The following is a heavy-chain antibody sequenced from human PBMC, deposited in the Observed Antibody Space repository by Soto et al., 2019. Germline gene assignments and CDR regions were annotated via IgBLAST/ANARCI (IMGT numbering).Heavy chain of an antibody. Sequence: LRLSCAASGFTFSSYGMHWVRQAPGKGLEWVAVIWYDGSNKYYADSVKGRFTISRDNSKNTLYLQMNSLRAEDTAVYYCAKDVEDNWNYDYWGQGTLVTVSS. CDR1: GFTFSSYG. CDR3: AKDVEDNWNYDY. V-gene: IGHV3-33*06. D-gene: IGHD1-7*01. J-gene: IGHJ4*02. CDR2: IWYDGSNK.